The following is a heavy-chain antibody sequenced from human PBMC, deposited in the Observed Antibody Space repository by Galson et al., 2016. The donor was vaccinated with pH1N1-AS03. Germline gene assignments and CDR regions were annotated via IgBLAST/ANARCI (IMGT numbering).Heavy chain of an antibody. V-gene: IGHV3-30*02. CDR3: AIPFTYYYHSSPWSPNY. CDR1: GFTFSDYG. CDR2: IRYDGSHK. D-gene: IGHD3-22*01. J-gene: IGHJ4*02. Sequence: SLRLSCAASGFTFSDYGLHWVRQAPGKGLEWVAFIRYDGSHKYYTDSVRGRFTISRDNSKNTLSLQMNSLRPDDTSVYYCAIPFTYYYHSSPWSPNYWGQGTLVTVSS.